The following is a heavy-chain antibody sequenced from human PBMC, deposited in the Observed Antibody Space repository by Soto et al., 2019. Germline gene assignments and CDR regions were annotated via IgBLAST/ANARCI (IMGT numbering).Heavy chain of an antibody. J-gene: IGHJ6*02. CDR1: GGSISSGGYY. Sequence: QVQLQESGPGLVKPSQTLSPTCTVSGGSISSGGYYWSWIRQHPGKGLEWIGYIYYSGSTYYNPSLKSRVTISVDTSKNQCSLKLSSVTAADTAVYYCARGGRRSPGMDVWGQGTTVTGSS. CDR2: IYYSGST. V-gene: IGHV4-31*03. CDR3: ARGGRRSPGMDV.